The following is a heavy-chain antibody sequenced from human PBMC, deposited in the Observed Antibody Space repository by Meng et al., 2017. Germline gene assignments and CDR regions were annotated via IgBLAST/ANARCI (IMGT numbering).Heavy chain of an antibody. CDR3: ARGVYTGYVY. D-gene: IGHD3-9*01. V-gene: IGHV4-34*01. J-gene: IGHJ4*02. Sequence: QVPFKQVGEVRKKAAAALDLSCASSGGFVSSYTSSWIRETPGKGLEWIWVIIPSGSTNYNPQFKGRVTITIDTSNSKFSMKLSCMTSADTAVYYCARGVYTGYVYWGQGTLVTVSS. CDR1: GGFVSSYT. CDR2: IIPSGST.